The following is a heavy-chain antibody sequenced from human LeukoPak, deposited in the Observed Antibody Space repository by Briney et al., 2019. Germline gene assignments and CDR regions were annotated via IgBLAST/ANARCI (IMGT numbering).Heavy chain of an antibody. CDR2: IYYSGST. CDR3: ARAKSSYEYWFDP. Sequence: SETLSLTCTVSGGSISSYYWSWIRQPPGKGLEWIGYIYYSGSTNYNPSLKSRVTISVDTSKNQFSLKLSSVTAADTAVYYCARAKSSYEYWFDPWGQGTLVTVSS. V-gene: IGHV4-59*01. D-gene: IGHD5-18*01. CDR1: GGSISSYY. J-gene: IGHJ5*02.